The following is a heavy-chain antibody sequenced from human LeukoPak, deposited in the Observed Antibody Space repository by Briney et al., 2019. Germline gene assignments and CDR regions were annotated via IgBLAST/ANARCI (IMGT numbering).Heavy chain of an antibody. CDR2: IYYSGST. J-gene: IGHJ4*02. Sequence: SETLSLTCTVSGGSISSYYWSWIRQPPGKGPEWIGYIYYSGSTNYNPSLKSRVTISVDTSKNQFSLKLSSVTAADTAVYYCARDSSSWSFDYWGQGTLVTVSS. CDR3: ARDSSSWSFDY. CDR1: GGSISSYY. V-gene: IGHV4-59*12. D-gene: IGHD6-13*01.